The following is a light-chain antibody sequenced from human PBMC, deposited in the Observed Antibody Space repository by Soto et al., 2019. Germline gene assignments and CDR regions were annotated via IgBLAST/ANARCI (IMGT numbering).Light chain of an antibody. CDR3: HPCSYSPLT. V-gene: IGKV3-20*01. CDR2: NAY. CDR1: PTVTNNF. J-gene: IGKJ4*01. Sequence: EIVLTQSPDTLTLSPGEIATLSCRASPTVTNNFLTGYQQKPGQAPRLAIYNAYRSATGLPDRFSGSAPGTDFTLTISRLAPEDFAVYYCHPCSYSPLTFGGGTQVEVK.